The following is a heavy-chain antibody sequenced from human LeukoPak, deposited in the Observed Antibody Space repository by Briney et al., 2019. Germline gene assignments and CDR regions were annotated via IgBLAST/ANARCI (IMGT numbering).Heavy chain of an antibody. J-gene: IGHJ4*02. D-gene: IGHD7-27*01. CDR3: ARGAAGDPYFDY. CDR2: INHSGST. Sequence: SETLSLTCAVYGGSFSGYYWSWIRQPPGKGLEWIGEINHSGSTNYNSSLKSRVTISVDTSKNQFSLKLSSVTAADTAVYYCARGAAGDPYFDYWGQGTLVTVSS. V-gene: IGHV4-34*01. CDR1: GGSFSGYY.